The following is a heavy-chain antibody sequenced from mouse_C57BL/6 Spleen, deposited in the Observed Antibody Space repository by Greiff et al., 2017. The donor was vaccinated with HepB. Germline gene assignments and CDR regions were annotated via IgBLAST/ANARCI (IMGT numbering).Heavy chain of an antibody. V-gene: IGHV5-4*01. CDR3: ARDNGVLRPNFDY. Sequence: EVQGVESGGGLVKPGGSLKLSCAASGFTFSSYAMSWVRQTPEKRLEWVATISDGGSYTYYPDNVKGRFTISRDNAKNNLYLQMSHLKSEDTAMYYFARDNGVLRPNFDYWGQGTTLTVSS. J-gene: IGHJ2*01. CDR1: GFTFSSYA. D-gene: IGHD1-1*01. CDR2: ISDGGSYT.